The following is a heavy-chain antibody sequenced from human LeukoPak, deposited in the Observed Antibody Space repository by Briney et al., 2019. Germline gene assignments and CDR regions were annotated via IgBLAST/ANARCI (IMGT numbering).Heavy chain of an antibody. CDR3: ARVRDGYNDAYDI. J-gene: IGHJ3*02. CDR2: IYSGGTS. CDR1: GFTVSSNY. D-gene: IGHD5-24*01. V-gene: IGHV3-53*05. Sequence: GGSLRLSCAVSGFTVSSNYMSWVRQAPGKGLEWVSIIYSGGTSYYADSVKGRFTISRDNSKNTLYLQMSSLRSEDTAIYYCARVRDGYNDAYDIWGQGTVVTVPS.